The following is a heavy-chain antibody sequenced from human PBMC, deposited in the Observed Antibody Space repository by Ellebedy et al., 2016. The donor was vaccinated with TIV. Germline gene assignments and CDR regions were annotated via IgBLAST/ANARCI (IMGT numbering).Heavy chain of an antibody. CDR1: GFTFDDYA. CDR3: AKDQGSDYGDYFFDH. V-gene: IGHV3-9*01. J-gene: IGHJ4*02. Sequence: SLKISXAASGFTFDDYAMHWVRQAPGKGLEWVSGISWNSGSIGYADSVKGRFAISRDNAKNSLYLQMNSLRAEDTALYYCAKDQGSDYGDYFFDHWGQGTLVTVSS. CDR2: ISWNSGSI. D-gene: IGHD4-17*01.